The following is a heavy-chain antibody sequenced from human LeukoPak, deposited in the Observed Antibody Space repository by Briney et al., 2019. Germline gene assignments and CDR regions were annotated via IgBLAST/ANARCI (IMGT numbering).Heavy chain of an antibody. Sequence: SQTLSLTCAISGDSVSSNSAAWNWIRQSPSRGLEWLGRTYYRSKWYNDYAVSVKSRITINPDTSKNQFSLQLNSVTPEDTAVYYCARDDNFGIAVAGSFDYWGQGTLVTVSS. V-gene: IGHV6-1*01. D-gene: IGHD6-19*01. CDR3: ARDDNFGIAVAGSFDY. J-gene: IGHJ4*02. CDR1: GDSVSSNSAA. CDR2: TYYRSKWYN.